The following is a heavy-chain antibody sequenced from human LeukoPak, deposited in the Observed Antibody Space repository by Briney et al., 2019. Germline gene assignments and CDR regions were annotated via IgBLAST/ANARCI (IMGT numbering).Heavy chain of an antibody. V-gene: IGHV7-4-1*02. CDR3: VRASCTGGTCPTFIDF. Sequence: ASVKVSCKASGYTLTTYAMNWVRQAPGQGLEWMGLINTDTGNPAYAQGFTGRFVFSLDTSVSTAYLQISSLKAEDTDVYYCVRASCTGGTCPTFIDFWGQGTLVTVSS. J-gene: IGHJ4*02. D-gene: IGHD2-15*01. CDR1: GYTLTTYA. CDR2: INTDTGNP.